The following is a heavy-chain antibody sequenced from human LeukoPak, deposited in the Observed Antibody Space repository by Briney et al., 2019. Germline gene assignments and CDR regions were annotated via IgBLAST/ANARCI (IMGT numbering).Heavy chain of an antibody. D-gene: IGHD4-17*01. CDR2: IYTSGST. V-gene: IGHV4-61*02. CDR3: ARNRYGDYADY. Sequence: SQTLSLTCTVSGVSISSGSYYWSWIRQPAGKGLEWIGRIYTSGSTNYNPSLKSRVTISVDTSKNQFSLKLSSVTAADTAVYYCARNRYGDYADYWGQGTLVTVSS. J-gene: IGHJ4*02. CDR1: GVSISSGSYY.